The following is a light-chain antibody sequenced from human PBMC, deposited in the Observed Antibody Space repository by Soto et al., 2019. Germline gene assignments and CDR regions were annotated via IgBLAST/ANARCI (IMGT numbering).Light chain of an antibody. CDR3: QQHLGRHT. CDR2: GAS. V-gene: IGKV3-20*01. CDR1: QSVSSSY. J-gene: IGKJ1*01. Sequence: EIMLKHSPGTLSLSPCERATLSFSASQSVSSSYLAWYQQKPGQAPRLPIYGASSRATGIPARFSGSGSGTDFTLTISSLEPEDFAVYYCQQHLGRHTFGQGTKVDIK.